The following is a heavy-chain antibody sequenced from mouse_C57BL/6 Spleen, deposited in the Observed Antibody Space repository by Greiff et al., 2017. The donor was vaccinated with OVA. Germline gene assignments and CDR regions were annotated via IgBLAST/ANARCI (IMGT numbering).Heavy chain of an antibody. Sequence: VHVKQSGPVLVKPGASVKMSCKASGYTFTDYYMNWVKQSHGKSLEWIGVINPYNGGTSYNQKFKGKATLTVDKSSSTAYMELNSLTSEDSAVYYCARNGNYDAMDYWGQGTSVTVSS. V-gene: IGHV1-19*01. CDR3: ARNGNYDAMDY. J-gene: IGHJ4*01. CDR1: GYTFTDYY. CDR2: INPYNGGT. D-gene: IGHD2-1*01.